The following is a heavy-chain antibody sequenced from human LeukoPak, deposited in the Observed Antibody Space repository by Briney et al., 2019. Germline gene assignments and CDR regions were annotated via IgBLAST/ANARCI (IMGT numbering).Heavy chain of an antibody. J-gene: IGHJ6*02. Sequence: GGSLRLSCAASGFTFSSYAMSWVRQAQGKGLEWVSAINVRAERTYYADSVQGRFTISRDDSNNALYLQMNSLRTEDTALYYCAKVNGDYYYGMDVWGQGTTVTVSS. D-gene: IGHD2-8*01. V-gene: IGHV3-23*01. CDR3: AKVNGDYYYGMDV. CDR1: GFTFSSYA. CDR2: INVRAERT.